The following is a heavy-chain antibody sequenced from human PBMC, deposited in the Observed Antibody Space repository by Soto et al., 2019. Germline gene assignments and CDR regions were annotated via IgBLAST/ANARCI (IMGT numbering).Heavy chain of an antibody. CDR3: AKEWYYAFWSGYSYGMDV. CDR2: ISYDGSNK. CDR1: GFTFSSYG. J-gene: IGHJ6*02. Sequence: GGSLRLSCAASGFTFSSYGMHWVRQAPGKGLEWVAVISYDGSNKYYADSVKGRFTISRDNSKNTLYLQMNSLRAEDTAVYYCAKEWYYAFWSGYSYGMDVWGQGTTVTVSS. V-gene: IGHV3-30*18. D-gene: IGHD3-3*01.